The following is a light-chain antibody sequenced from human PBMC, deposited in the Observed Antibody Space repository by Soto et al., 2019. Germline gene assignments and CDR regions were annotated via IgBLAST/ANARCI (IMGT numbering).Light chain of an antibody. CDR3: KQYNSYSK. CDR1: QSVSRNY. V-gene: IGKV3-20*01. CDR2: DAS. Sequence: EIVLTQSPGTLSLSPGERAILSCRSIQSVSRNYVGWYQQKPGQAPRLLIFDASTRATNIPARFTGSGSGTEFTLTISSLQPDDFATYYCKQYNSYSKFGQGTKVDIK. J-gene: IGKJ1*01.